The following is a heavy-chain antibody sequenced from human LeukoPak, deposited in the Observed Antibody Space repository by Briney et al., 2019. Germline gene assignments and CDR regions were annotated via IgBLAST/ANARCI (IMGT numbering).Heavy chain of an antibody. CDR3: TGGALDY. V-gene: IGHV3-7*04. Sequence: GGSLRLSCAASGFTFSDYWMSWVRQAPGQGLEWVAKINQDGREQHFVDSVKGRFTISRDNAKNSLSLQMDSLRAEDTAVYYCTGGALDYWGQGALVTVSS. CDR1: GFTFSDYW. J-gene: IGHJ4*02. CDR2: INQDGREQ.